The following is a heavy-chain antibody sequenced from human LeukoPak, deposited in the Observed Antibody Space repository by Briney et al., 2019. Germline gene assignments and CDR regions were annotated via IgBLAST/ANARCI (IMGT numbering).Heavy chain of an antibody. D-gene: IGHD3-10*01. J-gene: IGHJ4*02. V-gene: IGHV4-34*01. CDR2: IDHRGVT. Sequence: SETLSLTCAVYGGSFSGYFCWIRQSPGKGLEWIGEIDHRGVTNYRPSLGGRVSIFTDRSLNQFSLRLTSVTAADTGTYYCASGPGTSVIRGVSPKYWGQGTPVTVSS. CDR3: ASGPGTSVIRGVSPKY. CDR1: GGSFSGYF.